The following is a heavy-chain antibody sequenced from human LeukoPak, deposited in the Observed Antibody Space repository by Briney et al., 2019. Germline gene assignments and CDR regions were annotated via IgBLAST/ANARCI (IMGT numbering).Heavy chain of an antibody. CDR2: IHYSGST. Sequence: SETLSLTCTVSGGSVSSGSYYWSWIRQPPGKGLEWIGYIHYSGSTNYNPSLKGRVTISFDTSKNQFSLKLSSVTAADTAVYYCARHAQTYYYDSSGYSPLFDYWAQGTLVTVSS. V-gene: IGHV4-61*01. CDR1: GGSVSSGSYY. J-gene: IGHJ4*02. D-gene: IGHD3-22*01. CDR3: ARHAQTYYYDSSGYSPLFDY.